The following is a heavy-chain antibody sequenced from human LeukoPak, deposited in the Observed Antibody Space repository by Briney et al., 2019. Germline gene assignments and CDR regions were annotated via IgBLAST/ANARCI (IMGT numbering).Heavy chain of an antibody. CDR2: IYYSGST. D-gene: IGHD2-2*01. CDR3: ARDHCSSTSCHFDY. V-gene: IGHV4-31*03. Sequence: SETLSLTCTVSGGSISSGGYYWSWIRQHPGKGLEWIGYIYYSGSTYYNPSLKSRVTISVDTSKNQFSLKLSSVTAADTAVYYCARDHCSSTSCHFDYWGQGTLVTVSS. CDR1: GGSISSGGYY. J-gene: IGHJ4*02.